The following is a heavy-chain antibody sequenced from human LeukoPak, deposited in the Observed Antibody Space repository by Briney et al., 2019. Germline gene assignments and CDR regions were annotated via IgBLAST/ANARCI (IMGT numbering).Heavy chain of an antibody. CDR1: GFTFSSYS. CDR2: ISSGSSYK. V-gene: IGHV3-21*01. J-gene: IGHJ4*02. D-gene: IGHD5-18*01. CDR3: ARDLITAMAEYYFDY. Sequence: PGGSLRLSCAASGFTFSSYSMNWVRQAPGKGLEWVSSISSGSSYKYYADSVKGRFTISRDNAKNSLYLQMNSLGAEDTAVYYCARDLITAMAEYYFDYWGQGTLVTVSS.